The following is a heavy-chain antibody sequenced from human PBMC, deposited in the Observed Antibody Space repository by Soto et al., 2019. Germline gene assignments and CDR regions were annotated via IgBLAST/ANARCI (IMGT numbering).Heavy chain of an antibody. CDR1: GGSTRRHY. D-gene: IGHD6-13*01. CDR2: IYDSGST. J-gene: IGHJ5*02. Sequence: QVLLQESGPGLVKSSETLSLKCTVSGGSTRRHYWSWIRQPPGKGLEWIGYIYDSGSTKYNPSLKSRVTISVDSSQNQVSLMLTSVTAADSAMYFCAKGGSWTGTDCFDPWGQGILVFVSS. CDR3: AKGGSWTGTDCFDP. V-gene: IGHV4-59*11.